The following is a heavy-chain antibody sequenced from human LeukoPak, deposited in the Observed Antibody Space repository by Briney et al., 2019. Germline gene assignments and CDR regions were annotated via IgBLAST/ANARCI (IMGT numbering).Heavy chain of an antibody. D-gene: IGHD1-26*01. V-gene: IGHV3-30-3*01. CDR3: ARDRDRVVGATEIDY. Sequence: PGGSLRLSCAASGFTFSSYAMHWVRQAPGKGLEWVAVISYDGSNKYYADSVKGRFTISRDNSKNTLYLQMNSLRAEDTAVYYCARDRDRVVGATEIDYWGQGTLVTVSS. CDR2: ISYDGSNK. CDR1: GFTFSSYA. J-gene: IGHJ4*02.